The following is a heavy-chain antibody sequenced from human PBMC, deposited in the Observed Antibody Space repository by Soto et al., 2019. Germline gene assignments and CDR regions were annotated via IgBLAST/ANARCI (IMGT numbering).Heavy chain of an antibody. D-gene: IGHD2-15*01. V-gene: IGHV3-23*01. Sequence: GWSLRLSCVGSGFTFSSFAINLVRQGPGKGLEWGSSISGRGDSTYYADSVRGRFTISRDNSKNTVYLQMNGLRAEDAARYYCAKDLLSSEVVVDVTPERWGQGTLVTVSP. CDR2: ISGRGDST. CDR1: GFTFSSFA. CDR3: AKDLLSSEVVVDVTPER. J-gene: IGHJ4*02.